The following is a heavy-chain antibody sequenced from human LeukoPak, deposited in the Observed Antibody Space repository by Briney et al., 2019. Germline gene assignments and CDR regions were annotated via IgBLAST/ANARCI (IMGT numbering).Heavy chain of an antibody. CDR1: GYTFTGYY. CDR2: INPNSGGT. D-gene: IGHD2-2*01. Sequence: ASVKVSCKASGYTFTGYYMHWVRQAPGQGLEWMGWINPNSGGTNYAQKLQGRVTMTRDTSISTAYMELSRLRSDDTAVYYCARRSPKYCSSTSCSYFDYWGQGTLVTVSS. V-gene: IGHV1-2*02. CDR3: ARRSPKYCSSTSCSYFDY. J-gene: IGHJ4*02.